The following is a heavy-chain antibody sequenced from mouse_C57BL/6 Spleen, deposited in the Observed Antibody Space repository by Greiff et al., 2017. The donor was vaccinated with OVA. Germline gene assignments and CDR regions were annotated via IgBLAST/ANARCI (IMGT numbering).Heavy chain of an antibody. J-gene: IGHJ3*01. CDR2: INPSTGGT. D-gene: IGHD1-1*01. CDR3: ARIGYYGSSYGFAY. V-gene: IGHV1-42*01. Sequence: EVKLQESGPELVKPGASVKISCKASGYSFTGYYMNWVKQSPEKSLEWIGEINPSTGGTTYNQKFKAKATLTVDKSSSTAYMQLKSLTSEDSAVYYCARIGYYGSSYGFAYWGQGTRVTVSA. CDR1: GYSFTGYY.